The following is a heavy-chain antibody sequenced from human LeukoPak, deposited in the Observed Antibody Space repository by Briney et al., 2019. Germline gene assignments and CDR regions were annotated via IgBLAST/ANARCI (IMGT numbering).Heavy chain of an antibody. D-gene: IGHD3-10*01. CDR2: ISGSGGVT. J-gene: IGHJ4*02. V-gene: IGHV3-23*01. Sequence: GGSLRLSCAASGFTFSDYYMSWVRQAPGKGLEWVSGISGSGGVTYYADSVKGRFTISRDNSKNTLYLQMNSLRGDDTAIYYCAKASWEGVITTYFDYWGQGTLVPVSS. CDR1: GFTFSDYY. CDR3: AKASWEGVITTYFDY.